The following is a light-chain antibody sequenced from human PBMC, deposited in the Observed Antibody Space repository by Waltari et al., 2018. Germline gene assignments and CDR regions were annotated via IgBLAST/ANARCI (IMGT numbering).Light chain of an antibody. CDR1: QSVGSS. CDR3: QQGRSWPPVT. CDR2: DTF. Sequence: EIVLTQSPATLSLSPGARATLSCRARQSVGSSLAWYQQTPGLAPRLLIYDTFNRATGIPARFSGSGSGTDFTLTISSLEPEDFAVYFCQQGRSWPPVTFGQGTRLEIK. J-gene: IGKJ5*01. V-gene: IGKV3-11*01.